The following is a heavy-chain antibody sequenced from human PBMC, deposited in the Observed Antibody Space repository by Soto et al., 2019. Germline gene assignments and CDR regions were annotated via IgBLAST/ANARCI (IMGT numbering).Heavy chain of an antibody. J-gene: IGHJ4*02. Sequence: EVQLLESGGGLVQPGGSLRLSCAASGFTFSNYGMSWVRQAPGKGLEWVSALPESGTNTYYADSVKGRFTISWDNSKNTLLLQINNLRAGDTAVYYCAKKSGVGATWYFDYWGQGTLVTVSS. D-gene: IGHD1-26*01. CDR2: LPESGTNT. CDR3: AKKSGVGATWYFDY. CDR1: GFTFSNYG. V-gene: IGHV3-23*01.